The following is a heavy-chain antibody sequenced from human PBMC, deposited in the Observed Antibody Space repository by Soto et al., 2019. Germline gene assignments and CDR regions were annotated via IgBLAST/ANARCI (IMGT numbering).Heavy chain of an antibody. J-gene: IGHJ3*02. CDR3: ARAIAVAGTEAFDI. D-gene: IGHD6-19*01. Sequence: GGSLRLSCAASGFTFSSYAMHWVRQAPGKGLEWVAVISYDGSNKYYADSVKGRFTISRDNSKNTLYLQMNSLRAEDTAVYYCARAIAVAGTEAFDIWGQGTMVTVSS. CDR2: ISYDGSNK. V-gene: IGHV3-30-3*01. CDR1: GFTFSSYA.